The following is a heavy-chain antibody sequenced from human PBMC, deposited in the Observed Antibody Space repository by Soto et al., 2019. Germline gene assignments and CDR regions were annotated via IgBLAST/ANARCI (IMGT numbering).Heavy chain of an antibody. V-gene: IGHV4-61*08. D-gene: IGHD2-21*01. CDR2: IYYSGST. J-gene: IGHJ6*02. CDR1: GGSISSGGYY. Sequence: SETLSLTCTVSGGSISSGGYYWSWIRQHPGKGLEWIGYIYYSGSTKYNPSLKSRVTISVDTSKNQFSLNLNYVTAADTAVYYWARDLGGYCGTGSYPLEVGGQGTKVTVS. CDR3: ARDLGGYCGTGSYPLEV.